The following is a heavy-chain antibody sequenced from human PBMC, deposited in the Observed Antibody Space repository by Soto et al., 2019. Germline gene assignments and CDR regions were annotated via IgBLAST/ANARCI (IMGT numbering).Heavy chain of an antibody. D-gene: IGHD1-26*01. CDR1: GGSISSYY. CDR2: IYYSGST. CDR3: ASINLGHSGIPTLDY. Sequence: SETLSLTSTVSGGSISSYYWSWIRQPPGKGLEWIGYIYYSGSTNYNPSLKSRVTISVDTSKNQFSLKLSSVTAADTAVYYCASINLGHSGIPTLDYWGQGTLVTVSS. V-gene: IGHV4-59*12. J-gene: IGHJ4*02.